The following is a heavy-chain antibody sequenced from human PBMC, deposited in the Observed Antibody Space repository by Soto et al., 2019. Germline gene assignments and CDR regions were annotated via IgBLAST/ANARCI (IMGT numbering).Heavy chain of an antibody. J-gene: IGHJ4*02. D-gene: IGHD2-21*02. V-gene: IGHV1-46*01. CDR3: ARGGHVVVVTAALDY. Sequence: QVQLMQSGAEVKKPGASVKVSCKASGDTFTEYYIHWVRQAPGQGLEWMGTVNPSGGHTTYAQHSLGRVTMTRDTSTSTHYMELTSLTSEDTAVYYCARGGHVVVVTAALDYWGQGTLVTVSS. CDR2: VNPSGGHT. CDR1: GDTFTEYY.